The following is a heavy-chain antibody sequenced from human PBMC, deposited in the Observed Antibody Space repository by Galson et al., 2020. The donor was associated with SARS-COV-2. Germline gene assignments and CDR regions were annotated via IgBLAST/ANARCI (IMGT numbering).Heavy chain of an antibody. CDR1: GFTVSSNY. J-gene: IGHJ6*03. D-gene: IGHD3-22*01. CDR3: ASPYYYDSSGYHEYYYYYYMDV. V-gene: IGHV3-53*01. Sequence: GGSLRLSCAASGFTVSSNYMSWVRQAPGKGLEWVSVIYSGGSTYYAASVKGRFTISRDNSKNTLYLQMNSLRAEDTAVYYCASPYYYDSSGYHEYYYYYYMDVWGKGTTVTVSS. CDR2: IYSGGST.